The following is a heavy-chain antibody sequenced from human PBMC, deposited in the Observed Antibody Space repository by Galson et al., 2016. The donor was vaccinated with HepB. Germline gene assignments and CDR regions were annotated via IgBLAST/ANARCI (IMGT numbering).Heavy chain of an antibody. D-gene: IGHD1-26*01. CDR1: GFTFNSHW. Sequence: SLRLSCAVSGFTFNSHWMTWIRQAPGQGLEWVAKIKEDGSQKYYVDSVQGRFTISRDNAKNSLYLQMNSLRAEDTAVSYCARAGGVANGYALDIWGQGTMVSVSS. V-gene: IGHV3-7*04. J-gene: IGHJ3*02. CDR3: ARAGGVANGYALDI. CDR2: IKEDGSQK.